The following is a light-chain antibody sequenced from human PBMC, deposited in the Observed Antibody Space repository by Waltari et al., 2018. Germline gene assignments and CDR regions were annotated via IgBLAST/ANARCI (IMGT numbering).Light chain of an antibody. CDR2: LAS. J-gene: IGKJ4*01. CDR1: QDIANY. CDR3: QHYDNLLLT. Sequence: DIQMTQSPSSLSASVGDRVTISCQASQDIANYLNWYQQKPGKAPKLLIYLASNLETGVPSRFSGSGSGAYFTFTISSLQPEDIATYYCQHYDNLLLTSGGGTKVEIK. V-gene: IGKV1-33*01.